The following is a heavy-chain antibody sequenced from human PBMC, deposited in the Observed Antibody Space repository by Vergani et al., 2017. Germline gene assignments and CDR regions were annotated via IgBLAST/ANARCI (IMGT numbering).Heavy chain of an antibody. V-gene: IGHV4-59*01. D-gene: IGHD3-3*01. CDR1: GGSISSYY. CDR2: IYYSGST. Sequence: QVQLQQWGAGLLKPSETLSLTCAVSGGSISSYYWSWIRQPPGKGLEWIGYIYYSGSTNYNPSLKSRVTISVDTSKNQFSLKLSSVTAADTAVYYCARGGITIFGVVDYWGQGTLVTVSS. CDR3: ARGGITIFGVVDY. J-gene: IGHJ4*02.